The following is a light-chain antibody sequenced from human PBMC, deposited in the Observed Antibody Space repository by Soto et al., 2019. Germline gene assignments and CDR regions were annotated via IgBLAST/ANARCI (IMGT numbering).Light chain of an antibody. CDR3: NSYTRSRSYV. V-gene: IGLV1-40*01. Sequence: QSALTQPPSVSGAPGQRVTISCTGTSSNIGAGYDVHWYQQLPGKAPKVIIFEVSNRPSGVSNRFSGSKSGNTASLTISGLLAEDEADYYCNSYTRSRSYVFGTGTKVTVL. CDR2: EVS. J-gene: IGLJ1*01. CDR1: SSNIGAGYD.